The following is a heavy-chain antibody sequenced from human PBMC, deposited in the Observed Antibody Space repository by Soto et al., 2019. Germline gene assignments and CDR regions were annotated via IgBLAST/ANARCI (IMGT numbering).Heavy chain of an antibody. V-gene: IGHV4-4*02. D-gene: IGHD1-20*01. Sequence: QVQLQESGPGLVKPSGTLSLTCVVSGASISDSHWWTWVRQPPGKGLEWIGEMFHSGSTNYNPTLRGRVTVSIDKSRDQFSLSLNSVTPADPAVYYCANNNDYAIDDWGQGTTVTVS. CDR2: MFHSGST. CDR1: GASISDSHW. J-gene: IGHJ6*02. CDR3: ANNNDYAIDD.